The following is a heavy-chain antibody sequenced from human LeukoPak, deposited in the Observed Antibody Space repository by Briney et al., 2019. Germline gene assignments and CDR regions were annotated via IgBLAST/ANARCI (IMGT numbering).Heavy chain of an antibody. CDR2: ISSSSSYI. Sequence: GGSLRLSCAASGFTFSSYSMNWVRQAPGKGLEWVSSISSSSSYIYYADSVKGRFTISRDNAKNSLYLQMNSLRAEDTAVYYCAREGKYYYDSSGHYPFDYWGQGTLVTVSS. D-gene: IGHD3-22*01. V-gene: IGHV3-21*01. J-gene: IGHJ4*02. CDR1: GFTFSSYS. CDR3: AREGKYYYDSSGHYPFDY.